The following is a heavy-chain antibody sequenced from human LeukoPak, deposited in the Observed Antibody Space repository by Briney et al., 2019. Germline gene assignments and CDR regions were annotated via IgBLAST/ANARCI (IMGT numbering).Heavy chain of an antibody. CDR1: GFTFSSYG. J-gene: IGHJ4*02. V-gene: IGHV3-33*01. CDR2: IWNDGTNI. Sequence: PGRSLRLSCVASGFTFSSYGMHWVRQAPGKGLEWVAFIWNDGTNIYYVDSVKGRFSISRDNSKNTLYLEMSSLRVEDTAVYYCARGGYNFDYWGQGTLVTVSS. CDR3: ARGGYNFDY. D-gene: IGHD1-14*01.